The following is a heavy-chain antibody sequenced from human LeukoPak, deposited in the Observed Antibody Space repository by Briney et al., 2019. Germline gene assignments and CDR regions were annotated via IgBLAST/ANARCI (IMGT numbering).Heavy chain of an antibody. CDR2: ISYDGSNK. D-gene: IGHD3-10*01. V-gene: IGHV3-30-3*01. Sequence: PGRSLRLSCAASGFTFSSYAMHWVRQAPGKGLEWVAVISYDGSNKYYADSVKGRFTISRDNSKNTLYLQMNSLRAEDTAVYYCAREGITMVRGVTSYYFDYWGQGTLVTVSS. J-gene: IGHJ4*02. CDR1: GFTFSSYA. CDR3: AREGITMVRGVTSYYFDY.